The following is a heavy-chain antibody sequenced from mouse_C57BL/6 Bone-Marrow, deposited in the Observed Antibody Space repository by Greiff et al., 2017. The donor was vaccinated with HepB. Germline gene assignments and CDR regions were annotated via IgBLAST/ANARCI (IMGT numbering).Heavy chain of an antibody. V-gene: IGHV5-4*01. Sequence: DVMLVESGGGLVKPGGSLKLSCAASGFTFSSYAMSWVRQTPEKRLEWVATISDGGSYTYYPDNVKGRFTISRDNAKNNLYLQMSHLKSEDTAMYYCAREGFVWGTGTTVTVSS. CDR2: ISDGGSYT. CDR3: AREGFV. CDR1: GFTFSSYA. J-gene: IGHJ1*03.